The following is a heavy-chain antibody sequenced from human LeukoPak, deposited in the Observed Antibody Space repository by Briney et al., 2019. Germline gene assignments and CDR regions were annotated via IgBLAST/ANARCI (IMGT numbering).Heavy chain of an antibody. CDR3: ARDRMIGGDYYGLDV. CDR2: ISYSGST. V-gene: IGHV4-59*01. D-gene: IGHD3-16*01. J-gene: IGHJ6*02. Sequence: SETLSLTCTVSGDSISSYYWSWIRQPPGKGLEWNGHISYSGSTNYNPSLKSRVTISVDTSKNQFSLKLSSVTAADTAVYYCARDRMIGGDYYGLDVWGQGTTVTVSS. CDR1: GDSISSYY.